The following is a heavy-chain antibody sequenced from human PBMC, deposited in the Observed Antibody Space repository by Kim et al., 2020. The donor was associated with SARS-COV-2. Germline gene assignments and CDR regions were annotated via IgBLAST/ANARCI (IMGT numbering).Heavy chain of an antibody. J-gene: IGHJ4*02. D-gene: IGHD2-2*01. V-gene: IGHV3-21*01. CDR1: GFTFSSYS. CDR2: ISSSSSYI. CDR3: ARDGEYQLPHDY. Sequence: GGSLRLSCAASGFTFSSYSMNWVRQAPGKGLEWVSSISSSSSYIYYADSVKGRFTISRDNAKNSLYLQMNSLRAEDTAVYYCARDGEYQLPHDYWGQGTLVTVSS.